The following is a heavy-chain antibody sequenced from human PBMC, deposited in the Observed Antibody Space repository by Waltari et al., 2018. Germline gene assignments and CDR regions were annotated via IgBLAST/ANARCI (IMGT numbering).Heavy chain of an antibody. CDR3: AKGNGGGGDCLDY. V-gene: IGHV3-74*01. Sequence: EVQLVESGGGLVQPGGSLRLSCAASGFTFSSYWMHWVRQAPGKGLVWVSRINSDGSSTSYADSVKGRFTISRDNAKNTLYLQMNSLRAEDTAVYYCAKGNGGGGDCLDYWGQGTLVTVSS. CDR2: INSDGSST. J-gene: IGHJ4*02. CDR1: GFTFSSYW. D-gene: IGHD2-21*01.